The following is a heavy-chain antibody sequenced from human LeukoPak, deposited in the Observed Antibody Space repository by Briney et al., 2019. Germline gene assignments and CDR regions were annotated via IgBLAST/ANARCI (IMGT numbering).Heavy chain of an antibody. CDR1: GFTFSNAW. V-gene: IGHV3-15*01. J-gene: IGHJ4*02. CDR3: TTDGGRKSRPYHFDY. Sequence: GGSLRLSCAASGFTFSNAWMSWVRQAPGKGLEWVGRIKRKIDGGTTDYAAPVKGRFTISRDDSKNTLYLQMNSLKTEDTAVYYCTTDGGRKSRPYHFDYWGQGTLVTVSS. D-gene: IGHD3-16*01. CDR2: IKRKIDGGTT.